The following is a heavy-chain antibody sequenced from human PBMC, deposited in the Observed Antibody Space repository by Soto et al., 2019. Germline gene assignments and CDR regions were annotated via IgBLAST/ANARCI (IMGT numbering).Heavy chain of an antibody. CDR3: TKKGQYHDSSACGRDCYMDV. D-gene: IGHD2-2*01. V-gene: IGHV2-5*02. Sequence: QITLKESGPTLVKPTQTLTLTCTFSGFSFTTYGVGVGWIRQAPGKAPEWLALIYWDDQKTFRSSLESRLTITKDPSKDQVVLTITNMDPVDTATYYCTKKGQYHDSSACGRDCYMDVWGKGTKVTVSS. CDR1: GFSFTTYGVG. J-gene: IGHJ6*04. CDR2: IYWDDQK.